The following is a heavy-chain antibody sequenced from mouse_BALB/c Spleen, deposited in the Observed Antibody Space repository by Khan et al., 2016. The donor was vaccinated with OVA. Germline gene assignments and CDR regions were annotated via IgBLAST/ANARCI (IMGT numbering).Heavy chain of an antibody. D-gene: IGHD2-1*01. CDR2: ISTFYGDA. J-gene: IGHJ3*01. CDR1: GYTFTDFA. CDR3: ARGIGNSRFAY. Sequence: QVQLKQSGAELVRPGVSVKISCKGSGYTFTDFAMHWVKQSHAKSLEWIGVISTFYGDATYNQMFKDKATMTVDKSSSTAYMELVRLTSEDSAIYYCARGIGNSRFAYWGQGTLVTVSA. V-gene: IGHV1S137*01.